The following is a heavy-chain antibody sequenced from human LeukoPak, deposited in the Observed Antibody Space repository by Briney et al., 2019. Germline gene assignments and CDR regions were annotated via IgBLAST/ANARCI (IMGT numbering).Heavy chain of an antibody. Sequence: GGSLRLSCAASGFIFSRYWMHWVRQAPGKELVWVSRINNDGSITNSADSVKGRFTISRANAKYMLYLQMDSLRVEDTAIYYCARGPSVLGAIDNWGQGTLVAVSS. V-gene: IGHV3-74*01. CDR3: ARGPSVLGAIDN. J-gene: IGHJ4*02. D-gene: IGHD3-10*01. CDR1: GFIFSRYW. CDR2: INNDGSIT.